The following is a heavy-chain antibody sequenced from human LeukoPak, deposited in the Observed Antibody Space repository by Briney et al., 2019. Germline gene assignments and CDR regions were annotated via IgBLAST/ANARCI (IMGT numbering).Heavy chain of an antibody. CDR2: ISWNSGSI. D-gene: IGHD6-19*01. Sequence: PGRSLRLSCAASGFTFDDYAMHWVRQAPGKGLEWVSGISWNSGSIGYADSVKGRFTISRDNAKNSLYLQMNSLRAEDTALYYCAKDLYGWLGHYDIDYWGQGTLVTVSS. J-gene: IGHJ4*02. CDR1: GFTFDDYA. CDR3: AKDLYGWLGHYDIDY. V-gene: IGHV3-9*01.